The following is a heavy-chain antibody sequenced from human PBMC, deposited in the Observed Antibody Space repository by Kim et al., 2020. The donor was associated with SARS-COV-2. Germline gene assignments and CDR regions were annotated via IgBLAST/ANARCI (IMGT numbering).Heavy chain of an antibody. CDR3: VMVRGVITHWFDP. D-gene: IGHD3-10*01. CDR2: IYYSGST. CDR1: GGSISSYY. J-gene: IGHJ5*02. V-gene: IGHV4-59*01. Sequence: SETLSLTCTVSGGSISSYYWSWIRQPPGKGLEWIGYIYYSGSTNYNPSLKSRVTISVDTSKNQFSLKLSSVTAADTAVYYCVMVRGVITHWFDPWGQGTLVTVSS.